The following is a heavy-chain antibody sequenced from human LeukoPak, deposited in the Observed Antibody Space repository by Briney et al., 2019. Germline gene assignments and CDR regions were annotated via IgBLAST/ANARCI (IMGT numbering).Heavy chain of an antibody. CDR2: ISSSGSTI. CDR3: AELGITMIGGV. V-gene: IGHV3-48*04. J-gene: IGHJ6*04. Sequence: GGSLRVSCTVSGFTVSSNSMSWVRQAPGKGLEWVSYISSSGSTIYYADSVKGRFTISRDNAKNSLYLQMNSLRAEDTAVYYCAELGITMIGGVWGKGTTITISS. CDR1: GFTVSSNS. D-gene: IGHD3-10*02.